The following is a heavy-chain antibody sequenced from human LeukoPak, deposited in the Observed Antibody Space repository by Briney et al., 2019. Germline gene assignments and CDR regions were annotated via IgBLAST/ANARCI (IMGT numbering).Heavy chain of an antibody. Sequence: GGSLRLSCAASGFTFSSYGVHWVRQAPGKGLEWVAVISYDGSNKYYADSVKGRFTISRDNSKNTLYLQMNSLRAEDTAVYYCAKESRYCSSTSCYFLRYYYYGMDVWGQGTTVTVSS. D-gene: IGHD2-2*01. CDR2: ISYDGSNK. V-gene: IGHV3-30*18. CDR1: GFTFSSYG. CDR3: AKESRYCSSTSCYFLRYYYYGMDV. J-gene: IGHJ6*02.